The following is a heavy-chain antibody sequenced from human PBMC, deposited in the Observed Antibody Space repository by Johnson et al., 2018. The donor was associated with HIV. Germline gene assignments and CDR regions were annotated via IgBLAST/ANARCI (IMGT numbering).Heavy chain of an antibody. CDR2: IYSGGST. CDR1: GFTVSSNH. J-gene: IGHJ3*01. Sequence: EVQLVESGGGLIQPGGSLRLSCAASGFTVSSNHMRWVRQAPGKGLEWVSVIYSGGSTYYADSVKGRFTISRDSSKNTLYLQMNSLRAEDTAVYYCARGSRYTYDNDDAYLLHAFDFWGQGTMVTVSS. V-gene: IGHV3-66*03. CDR3: ARGSRYTYDNDDAYLLHAFDF. D-gene: IGHD3-22*01.